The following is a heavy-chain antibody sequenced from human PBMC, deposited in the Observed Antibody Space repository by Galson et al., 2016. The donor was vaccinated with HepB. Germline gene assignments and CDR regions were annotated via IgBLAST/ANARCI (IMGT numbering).Heavy chain of an antibody. CDR2: IYYSGST. CDR3: ARGHEYSDFWSGPNPGWFDP. Sequence: TLSLTCTVSGGSINSGGFFWTWIRQLPERGLECIGYIYYSGSTYYNPSLESRITISIDTSKNQFSLKLSSVTAADSAVYYCARGHEYSDFWSGPNPGWFDPWGQGTLVTVSS. D-gene: IGHD3-3*01. CDR1: GGSINSGGFF. V-gene: IGHV4-31*03. J-gene: IGHJ5*02.